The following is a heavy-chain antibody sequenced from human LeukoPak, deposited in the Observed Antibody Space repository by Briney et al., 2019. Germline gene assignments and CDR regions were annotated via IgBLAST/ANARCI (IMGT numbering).Heavy chain of an antibody. D-gene: IGHD4-17*01. Sequence: GEALKISCKGSGYSFTSSWLAWVRQIPGKGLEWMWIIYPGDTDTRYNPSFQGQVTISADKYIITAYLQWSSLKAADTAMYYCARSRDGDYGFDYWGQGTLVTVSS. CDR1: GYSFTSSW. CDR3: ARSRDGDYGFDY. J-gene: IGHJ4*02. V-gene: IGHV5-51*01. CDR2: IYPGDTDT.